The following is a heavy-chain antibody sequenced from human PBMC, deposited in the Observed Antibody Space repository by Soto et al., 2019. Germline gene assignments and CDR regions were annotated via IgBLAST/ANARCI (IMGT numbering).Heavy chain of an antibody. CDR3: ASVAQLLSVGWFDP. Sequence: EVQLVESGGGLVKPGGSLRLSCAASGFTFSSYSMNWVRQAPGKGLEWVSSISSSSSYIYYADSVKGRFTISRDNAKNSLYLQMNSLRAEDTAVYYCASVAQLLSVGWFDPWGQGTLVTVSS. J-gene: IGHJ5*02. D-gene: IGHD2-2*01. V-gene: IGHV3-21*01. CDR1: GFTFSSYS. CDR2: ISSSSSYI.